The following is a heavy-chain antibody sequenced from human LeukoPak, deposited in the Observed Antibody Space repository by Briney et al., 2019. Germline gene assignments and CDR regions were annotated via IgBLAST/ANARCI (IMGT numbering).Heavy chain of an antibody. J-gene: IGHJ4*02. Sequence: GESLKISCKGSGYSFTSYWIGRVRQMPGKGLEWMGIIYPGDSDTRYSPSFQGQVTISADKSISTAYLQWSSLKASDTAMYYCARHSLYCSGGSCYFDYWGQGTLVTVSS. V-gene: IGHV5-51*01. CDR2: IYPGDSDT. CDR3: ARHSLYCSGGSCYFDY. D-gene: IGHD2-15*01. CDR1: GYSFTSYW.